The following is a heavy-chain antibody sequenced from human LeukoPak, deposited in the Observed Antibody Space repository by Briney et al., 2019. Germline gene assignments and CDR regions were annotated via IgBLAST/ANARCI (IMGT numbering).Heavy chain of an antibody. V-gene: IGHV4-39*01. CDR1: GGSISSSSYY. CDR3: ARLELAGEVIDY. J-gene: IGHJ4*02. CDR2: IYYSGST. Sequence: SETLSLTCTVSGGSISSSSYYWGWIRQPPGKGLEWIGSIYYSGSTYYNPSLKSRVTISVDTSKNQFSLKLSSVTAADTAVYYCARLELAGEVIDYWGQGTLVTVSS. D-gene: IGHD3-10*01.